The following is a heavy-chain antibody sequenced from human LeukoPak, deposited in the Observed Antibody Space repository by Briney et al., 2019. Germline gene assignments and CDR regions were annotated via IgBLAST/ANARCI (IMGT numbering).Heavy chain of an antibody. V-gene: IGHV1-69*04. J-gene: IGHJ6*02. D-gene: IGHD6-13*01. Sequence: SVKVSCKASGYTFTSYDINWVRQATGQGLEWMGRIIPILGIANYAQKFQGRVTITADKSTSTAYMELSSLRSEDTAVYYCAREYSHSYYYYGMDVWGQGTTVTVSS. CDR1: GYTFTSYD. CDR2: IIPILGIA. CDR3: AREYSHSYYYYGMDV.